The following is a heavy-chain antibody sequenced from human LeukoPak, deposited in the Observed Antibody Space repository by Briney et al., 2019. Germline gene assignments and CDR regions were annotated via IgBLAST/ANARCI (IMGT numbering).Heavy chain of an antibody. J-gene: IGHJ4*02. Sequence: PGGSLRLACAASGLTFSSYEMNWVRQAPGKGLEWVSYISSSGSTIYYADSVKGRFTISRDNSKNTLYLQMNSLRAEDTAVYYCARDTSGHSDSSGYIPLDYWGQGTLVTVSS. CDR1: GLTFSSYE. V-gene: IGHV3-48*03. CDR3: ARDTSGHSDSSGYIPLDY. D-gene: IGHD3-22*01. CDR2: ISSSGSTI.